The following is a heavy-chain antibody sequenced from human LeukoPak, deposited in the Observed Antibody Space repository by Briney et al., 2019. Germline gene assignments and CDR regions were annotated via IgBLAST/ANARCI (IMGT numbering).Heavy chain of an antibody. Sequence: GGSLRLSCAASGFTFTSYSMNWVRQAPGKGLEWVSCISSSSTYIYYADSVKGRFTISRDNAKNSLYLQMNSLTAEDTAVYHCARSWGELSFFDSWGQGTLVTVSS. CDR3: ARSWGELSFFDS. CDR1: GFTFTSYS. D-gene: IGHD3-16*02. V-gene: IGHV3-21*01. CDR2: ISSSSTYI. J-gene: IGHJ4*02.